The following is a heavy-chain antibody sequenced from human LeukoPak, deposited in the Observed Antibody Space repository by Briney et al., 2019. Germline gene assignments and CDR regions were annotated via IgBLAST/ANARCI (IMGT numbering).Heavy chain of an antibody. CDR1: GFSFGGYA. V-gene: IGHV3-9*01. CDR2: ISWNSGDI. Sequence: PGGSLRLSCAASGFSFGGYALHWVRQAPGKGLEWVAIISWNSGDIVHADSVKGRFTISRDNSKNTLYLQMNSLRAEDTAVYYCAKDLGLSGSYYPYFDYWGQGTLVTVSS. J-gene: IGHJ4*02. CDR3: AKDLGLSGSYYPYFDY. D-gene: IGHD1-26*01.